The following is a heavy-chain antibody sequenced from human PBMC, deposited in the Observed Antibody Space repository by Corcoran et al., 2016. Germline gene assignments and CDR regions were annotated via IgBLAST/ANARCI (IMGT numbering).Heavy chain of an antibody. Sequence: EVQLVQSGAEVKKPGESLRISCKGSGYSFTSYWISWVRQMPGKGLEWMGRIDPSDSYTNYSQSFQGHVTISADKSISTAYLQWSSLKAADTAMYYCARRVGSGWNFDYWGQGTLVTVSS. CDR1: GYSFTSYW. V-gene: IGHV5-10-1*03. CDR3: ARRVGSGWNFDY. J-gene: IGHJ4*02. CDR2: IDPSDSYT. D-gene: IGHD6-19*01.